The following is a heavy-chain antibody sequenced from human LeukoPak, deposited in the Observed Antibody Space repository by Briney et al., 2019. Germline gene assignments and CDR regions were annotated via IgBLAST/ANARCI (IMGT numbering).Heavy chain of an antibody. CDR1: GFTFSSYA. CDR3: ASSSGSYANDN. CDR2: ISYDGSNK. J-gene: IGHJ4*02. D-gene: IGHD1-26*01. V-gene: IGHV3-30-3*01. Sequence: GGSLRLSCAASGFTFSSYAMHWVRQAPGKGLEWVAVISYDGSNKYYADSVKGRFTISRDNSKNTLYLQMISLRAEDTAVYYCASSSGSYANDNWGQGTLVTVPS.